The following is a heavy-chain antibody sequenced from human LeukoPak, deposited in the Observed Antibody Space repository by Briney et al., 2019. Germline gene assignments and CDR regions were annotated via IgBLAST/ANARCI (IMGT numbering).Heavy chain of an antibody. D-gene: IGHD6-19*01. V-gene: IGHV1-2*02. CDR3: VRDLTGGSGD. J-gene: IGHJ4*02. CDR1: GYTFTGYY. Sequence: ASVKVSCKASGYTFTGYYMHWVRQAPGQRLEWMGWINPKSGDTHYTQKFKGRVTVTTDTSITSVYMELSGLQSDDTAVYYCVRDLTGGSGDWGQGTLVTVSS. CDR2: INPKSGDT.